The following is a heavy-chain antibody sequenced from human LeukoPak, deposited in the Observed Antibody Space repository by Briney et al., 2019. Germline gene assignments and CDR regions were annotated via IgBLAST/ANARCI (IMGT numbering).Heavy chain of an antibody. V-gene: IGHV6-1*01. CDR2: TYYRSKWYN. Sequence: SQTLSLTCAISGDSVSSNSAAWNWIRQSPSRGLEWLGRTYYRSKWYNDYAVSVKSRITINPDTSKNQFSLQLNSVTPEDTAVYYCARDQAVVGKPDYWYFDLWGRGTLVTVSS. J-gene: IGHJ2*01. CDR3: ARDQAVVGKPDYWYFDL. CDR1: GDSVSSNSAA. D-gene: IGHD6-19*01.